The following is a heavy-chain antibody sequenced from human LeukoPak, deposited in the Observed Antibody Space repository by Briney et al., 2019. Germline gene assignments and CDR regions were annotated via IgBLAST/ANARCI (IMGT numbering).Heavy chain of an antibody. V-gene: IGHV3-23*01. CDR2: ISGSGGST. CDR3: AKTGHSSGWYTSYYYGMDV. J-gene: IGHJ6*02. D-gene: IGHD6-19*01. CDR1: GFTFSSYA. Sequence: GGSLRLSSAASGFTFSSYAMSWVRQAPGKGLEWVSAISGSGGSTYYADSVKGRFTSSTDNCKNPLYLQLNSLRAADTAVYYCAKTGHSSGWYTSYYYGMDVWGQGTTVTVSS.